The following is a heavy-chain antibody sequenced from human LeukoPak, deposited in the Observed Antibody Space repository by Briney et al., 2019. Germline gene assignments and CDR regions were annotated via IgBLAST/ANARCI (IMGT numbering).Heavy chain of an antibody. CDR3: ARDMAREAITTIRGVRRPRHNWFEP. D-gene: IGHD3-10*01. J-gene: IGHJ5*02. CDR1: GGSFSGYY. V-gene: IGHV4-34*01. CDR2: INHSGST. Sequence: PSETLSLTCAVYGGSFSGYYWSWIRQPPGKGLEWIGEINHSGSTNYNPSLKSRVIISVDTSKNQFSLKLSSVTAADTAVYYCARDMAREAITTIRGVRRPRHNWFEPWGQGTLVTVSS.